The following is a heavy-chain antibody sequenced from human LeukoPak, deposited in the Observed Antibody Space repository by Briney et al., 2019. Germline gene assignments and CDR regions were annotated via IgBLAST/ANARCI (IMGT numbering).Heavy chain of an antibody. CDR1: GFTVSSNY. Sequence: GGSLRLSCAASGFTVSSNYMSWVRQAPGKGLEWVSVLYSGGSTYYADSVKGRFTISRDNSKNTLYLQMNGLRAEDTAVYYCASDRSDRALYDFWSSYYLTIWGQGTLVTVSS. D-gene: IGHD3-3*01. CDR2: LYSGGST. CDR3: ASDRSDRALYDFWSSYYLTI. J-gene: IGHJ4*02. V-gene: IGHV3-53*01.